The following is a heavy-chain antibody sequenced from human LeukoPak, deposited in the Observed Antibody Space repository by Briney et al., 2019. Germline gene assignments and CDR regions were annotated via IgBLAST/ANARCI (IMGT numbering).Heavy chain of an antibody. Sequence: PSETLSLTCAVYGGSFSGYYWSWIRQPPGKGLEWIGYIYYSGSTNYNPSLKSRVTISVDTSKNQFSLKLSSVTAADTAVYYCARGAAAAFDYWGQGTLVTVSS. CDR1: GGSFSGYY. D-gene: IGHD6-13*01. V-gene: IGHV4-59*01. J-gene: IGHJ4*02. CDR3: ARGAAAAFDY. CDR2: IYYSGST.